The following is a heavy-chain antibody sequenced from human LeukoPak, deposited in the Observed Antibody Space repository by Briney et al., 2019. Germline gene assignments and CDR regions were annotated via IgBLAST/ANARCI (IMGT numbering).Heavy chain of an antibody. CDR1: GFTFSSYS. CDR3: AREAYSSGWYYFDY. CDR2: IKQDGSEK. Sequence: GGSLRLSCAASGFTFSSYSMSWVRQAPGKGLEWVANIKQDGSEKYYVDSVKGRFTISRDNAKNSLYLQMNSLRAEDTAVYYCAREAYSSGWYYFDYWGQGTLVTVSS. J-gene: IGHJ4*02. V-gene: IGHV3-7*01. D-gene: IGHD6-19*01.